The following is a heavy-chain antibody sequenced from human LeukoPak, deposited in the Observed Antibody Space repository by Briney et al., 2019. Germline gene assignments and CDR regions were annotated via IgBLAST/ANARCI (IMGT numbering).Heavy chain of an antibody. V-gene: IGHV3-23*01. Sequence: PGGSLRLSCAASGFTFSNYAMRWVRQAPGKGLEWVSGISGSGDSTYYADSVKGRFTISRDNSKNTLYLQMNSLRDGDTAVYYCAGDLISGSGSLGYWGQGTLVTVSS. D-gene: IGHD3-10*01. CDR1: GFTFSNYA. CDR3: AGDLISGSGSLGY. J-gene: IGHJ4*02. CDR2: ISGSGDST.